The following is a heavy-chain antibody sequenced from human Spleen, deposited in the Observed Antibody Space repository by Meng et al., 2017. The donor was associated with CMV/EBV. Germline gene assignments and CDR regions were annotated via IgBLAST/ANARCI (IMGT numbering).Heavy chain of an antibody. V-gene: IGHV3-11*01. CDR2: ISGSGNTI. Sequence: GESLKISCATSGFTFSDSYMTWIRQTPGKGLEWISYISGSGNTIYYADSVKGRFTISRDNAKNSLYLQMNSLRAEDTAVYYCARRDSGRSDHFDYWGQGTLVTVSS. J-gene: IGHJ4*02. D-gene: IGHD3-10*01. CDR1: GFTFSDSY. CDR3: ARRDSGRSDHFDY.